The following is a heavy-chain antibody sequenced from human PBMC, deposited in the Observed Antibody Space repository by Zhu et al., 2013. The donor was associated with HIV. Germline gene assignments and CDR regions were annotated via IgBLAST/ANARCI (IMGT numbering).Heavy chain of an antibody. Sequence: QVQLVQSGAEVKKPGSSVKVSCKASGGTFSSYAISWVRQAPGQGLEWMGGIIPIFGTANYAQKFQGRVTITAGESTSTAYMELSSLRSEDTAAYYCARMLEPYSSSSSYYYYGMDVWGQGTTVTVSS. V-gene: IGHV1-69*01. CDR2: IIPIFGTA. CDR3: ARMLEPYSSSSSYYYYGMDV. D-gene: IGHD6-6*01. CDR1: GGTFSSYA. J-gene: IGHJ6*02.